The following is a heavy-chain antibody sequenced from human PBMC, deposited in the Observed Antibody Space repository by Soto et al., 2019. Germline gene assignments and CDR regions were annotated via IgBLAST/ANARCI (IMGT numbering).Heavy chain of an antibody. CDR3: GAGGSVTVVRGVIASDAFEV. CDR2: IVGGSGNT. Sequence: VASVKGSCKACGVGIRGVAVRWGRQSRGQRLEWIGWIVGGSGNTSYAEDFKERVTIDRDMSTSTVYLELSSLRSEDTAVYSCGAGGSVTVVRGVIASDAFEVWGQGTKVTVSS. J-gene: IGHJ3*01. CDR1: GVGIRGVA. D-gene: IGHD3-10*01. V-gene: IGHV1-58*01.